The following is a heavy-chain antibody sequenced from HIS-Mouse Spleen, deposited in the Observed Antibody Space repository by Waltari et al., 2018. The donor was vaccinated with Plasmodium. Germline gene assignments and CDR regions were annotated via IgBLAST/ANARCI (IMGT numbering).Heavy chain of an antibody. Sequence: QLQLQESGPGLVKPSETLSLTCTVSGGSISSSSDYWGWIRQPPGKGLEWIGSIYYSGITYYNPSLKGRVTISVDTSKNQFSLKLSSVTAADTAVYYCARRGGSYYYFDYWGQGTLVTVSS. V-gene: IGHV4-39*01. CDR2: IYYSGIT. J-gene: IGHJ4*02. CDR3: ARRGGSYYYFDY. D-gene: IGHD1-26*01. CDR1: GGSISSSSDY.